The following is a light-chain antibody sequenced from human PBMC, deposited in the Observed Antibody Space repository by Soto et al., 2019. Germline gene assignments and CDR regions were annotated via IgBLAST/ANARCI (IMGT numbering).Light chain of an antibody. Sequence: DIVMTQSPDSLAVSLGERATINCKSSQSVLYSSNNKNYLAWYQQKPGQPPKLLIYWASTQESEVPDRFNGSGSGTELTLTISSLQAEDESVYYRQQYYSTPSWTFGQGTKVEIK. CDR1: QSVLYSSNNKNY. V-gene: IGKV4-1*01. CDR2: WAS. CDR3: QQYYSTPSWT. J-gene: IGKJ1*01.